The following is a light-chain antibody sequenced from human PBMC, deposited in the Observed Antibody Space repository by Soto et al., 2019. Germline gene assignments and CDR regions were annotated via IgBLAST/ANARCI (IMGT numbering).Light chain of an antibody. J-gene: IGKJ1*01. CDR2: AAS. V-gene: IGKV3-15*01. CDR3: QQYGTSPWT. CDR1: QGLGTN. Sequence: EIVMTQSPVTLSVSPGERATLSCRASQGLGTNLAWYQQRPGQAPRLLIYAASTRATGVPARFSGSGSETEFTLTISRLEPEDFAVYYCQQYGTSPWTFGQGTKVDIK.